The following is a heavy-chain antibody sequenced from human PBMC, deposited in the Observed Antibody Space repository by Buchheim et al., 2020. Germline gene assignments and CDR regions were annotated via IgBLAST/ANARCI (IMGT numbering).Heavy chain of an antibody. Sequence: QVQLVESGGGVVQPGRSLRLSCAASGFTFSTYGMNWVRQAPGKGLEWVAVISYDGSHKYYADSVKGRFTISRDNSTNTLDLQMNSLRAEDTAVYYCAKASSGWLVLDYWGQGTL. CDR1: GFTFSTYG. D-gene: IGHD6-19*01. CDR3: AKASSGWLVLDY. CDR2: ISYDGSHK. V-gene: IGHV3-30*18. J-gene: IGHJ4*02.